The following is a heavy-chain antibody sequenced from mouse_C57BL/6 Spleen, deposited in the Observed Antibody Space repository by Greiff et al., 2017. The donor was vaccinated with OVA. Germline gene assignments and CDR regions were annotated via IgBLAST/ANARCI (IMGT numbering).Heavy chain of an antibody. CDR3: ARELGNFDY. V-gene: IGHV1-82*01. Sequence: QVQLQQSGPELVKPGASVKISCKASGYAFSSSWMNWVKQRPGKGLEWIGRIYPGDGDTNYNGKFKGKATLTADKSSSTAYMQLSRLTSEDSAVYFCARELGNFDYWGQGTTLTVSS. CDR1: GYAFSSSW. J-gene: IGHJ2*01. CDR2: IYPGDGDT. D-gene: IGHD4-1*01.